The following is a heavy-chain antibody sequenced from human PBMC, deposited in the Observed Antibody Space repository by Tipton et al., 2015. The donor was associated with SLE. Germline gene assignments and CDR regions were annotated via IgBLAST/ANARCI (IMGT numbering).Heavy chain of an antibody. Sequence: QSGPEVKKPGASVKVSCKASGYTFSSYHMHWVRQAPGQGLEWMGIINPSGDNTSYAQKFQGRVTMTRDTSTRTVYMELSSLRSEDTAVYYCARFSDCISAMCDAYYFDFWGQGTLITVSS. CDR2: INPSGDNT. CDR1: GYTFSSYH. V-gene: IGHV1-46*01. CDR3: ARFSDCISAMCDAYYFDF. D-gene: IGHD2/OR15-2a*01. J-gene: IGHJ4*02.